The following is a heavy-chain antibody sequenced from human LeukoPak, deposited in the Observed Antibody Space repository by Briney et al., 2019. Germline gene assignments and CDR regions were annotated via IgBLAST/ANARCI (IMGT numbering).Heavy chain of an antibody. Sequence: PSETLSLTCTVSGGSVSSGSYYWSWFRQPPGKGLEWIGYISYSGSTNYNPSLKSRGTISVDTSKNQFSLKLNSVTAADTAVYYCARAHLGRPAANIVLWFDPWGQGTLVTVSS. V-gene: IGHV4-61*01. CDR3: ARAHLGRPAANIVLWFDP. CDR1: GGSVSSGSYY. CDR2: ISYSGST. J-gene: IGHJ5*02. D-gene: IGHD2-2*01.